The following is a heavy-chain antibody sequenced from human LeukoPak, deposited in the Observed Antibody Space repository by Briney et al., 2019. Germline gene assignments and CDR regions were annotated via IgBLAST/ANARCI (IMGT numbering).Heavy chain of an antibody. CDR3: ARDASRTTAPDDY. CDR2: INPNSGGT. D-gene: IGHD1-1*01. Sequence: ASVKVSCKASGYXFTDYYMHWVRQAPGQGLEWMGWINPNSGGTSYAQKFQGRVTMTRDTSISTAYIELSGLTSDDTAVYYCARDASRTTAPDDYWGQGTLVTVSS. V-gene: IGHV1-2*02. J-gene: IGHJ4*02. CDR1: GYXFTDYY.